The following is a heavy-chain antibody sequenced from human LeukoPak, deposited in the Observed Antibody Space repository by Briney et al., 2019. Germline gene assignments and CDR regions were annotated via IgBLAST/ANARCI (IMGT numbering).Heavy chain of an antibody. J-gene: IGHJ4*02. D-gene: IGHD3-3*01. CDR2: ISSSSSYI. CDR1: GFTFSSYS. V-gene: IGHV3-21*01. CDR3: ARGGFGVVINQLDY. Sequence: PGGSLRLSCAASGFTFSSYSMNWVRQAPGKGLEWVSSISSSSSYIYYADSVKGRFTISRDNAKNSLYLQMNSLRAEDTVVYYCARGGFGVVINQLDYWGQGTLVTVSS.